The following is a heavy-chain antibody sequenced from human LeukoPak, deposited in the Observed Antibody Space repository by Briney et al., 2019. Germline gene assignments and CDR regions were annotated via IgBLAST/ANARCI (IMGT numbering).Heavy chain of an antibody. J-gene: IGHJ4*02. CDR1: GFTFGRFT. D-gene: IGHD2-21*02. CDR2: INRRGHT. V-gene: IGHV3-43*01. Sequence: GGSLRLSCAASGFTFGRFTIHWVRQTPGKGLEWVSLINRRGHTFYADSVKGRFTISRDNSRNSVFLQMNSLRPEDTALYHCAKEVDCPSDCLFFHSWGQGTLVTVSS. CDR3: AKEVDCPSDCLFFHS.